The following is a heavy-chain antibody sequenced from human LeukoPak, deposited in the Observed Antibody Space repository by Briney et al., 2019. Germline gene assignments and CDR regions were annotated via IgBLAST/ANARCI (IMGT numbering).Heavy chain of an antibody. V-gene: IGHV4-34*01. CDR1: GGSVSGYC. CDR2: ISHRGRT. D-gene: IGHD3-3*01. J-gene: IGHJ4*02. Sequence: SETLSLTCAVYGGSVSGYCWSWIRQPPGKGLEWIGEISHRGRTHYNPSLKGRVTMSVDTSKNQFALEVDSVTAADTAVYYCARIPLYFLEPFDYWGQGILVTVSS. CDR3: ARIPLYFLEPFDY.